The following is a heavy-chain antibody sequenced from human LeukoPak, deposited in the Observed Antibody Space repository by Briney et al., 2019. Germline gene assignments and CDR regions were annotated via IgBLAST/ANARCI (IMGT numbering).Heavy chain of an antibody. CDR1: GFTFSSYW. V-gene: IGHV3-7*01. CDR3: ARDTAAAYYYYYGMDV. CDR2: IKQDGSEK. D-gene: IGHD2-2*01. J-gene: IGHJ6*02. Sequence: PGGSLRLSCAASGFTFSSYWMSWVRQAPGQGLEWVANIKQDGSEKYYVDSVKGRFTISRDNAKNSLYLQMNSLRAEDTAVYYCARDTAAAYYYYYGMDVWGQGTTVTVSS.